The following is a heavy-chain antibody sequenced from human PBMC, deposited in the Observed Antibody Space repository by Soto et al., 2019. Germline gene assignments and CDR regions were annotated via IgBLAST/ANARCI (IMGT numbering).Heavy chain of an antibody. CDR1: GFSFSSYW. Sequence: GGSLRLSCAASGFSFSSYWMHWVRQVPGKGLVWVARMNEDGGTTDYADSVKGRFTISRDNAKNTLYLQMNSLRVEDTAVYYCASDLSGRADVWGQGTTVPVSS. D-gene: IGHD3-10*01. V-gene: IGHV3-74*01. J-gene: IGHJ6*02. CDR2: MNEDGGTT. CDR3: ASDLSGRADV.